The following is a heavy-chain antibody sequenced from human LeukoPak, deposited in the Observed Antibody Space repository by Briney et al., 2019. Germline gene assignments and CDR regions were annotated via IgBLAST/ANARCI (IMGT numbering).Heavy chain of an antibody. J-gene: IGHJ6*03. CDR2: INPNSGAT. Sequence: ASVKVSCKASGYTFTAYYIHWVRQAPGQGREWMGWINPNSGATNYAQKFQDRVTVTRDTSVGTAYMELTGLRSDDTAVYYCAREGGIDYYYYYMDVWGKGTTATVSS. CDR1: GYTFTAYY. D-gene: IGHD6-13*01. CDR3: AREGGIDYYYYYMDV. V-gene: IGHV1-2*02.